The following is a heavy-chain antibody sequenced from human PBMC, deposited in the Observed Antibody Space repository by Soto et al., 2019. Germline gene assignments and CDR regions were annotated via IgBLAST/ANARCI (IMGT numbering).Heavy chain of an antibody. J-gene: IGHJ5*02. D-gene: IGHD4-17*01. CDR3: ILQGLIGGGAAYS. CDR1: GVTFSDFW. Sequence: EVQLVESGGGLVMPGGSLRLSCAVSGVTFSDFWMNWVRQAPGKGLEWVGRIKRTVDRGTTDYAAPVKGRFSITRDDSKNTLYLQMNSLRNEDTAVYYCILQGLIGGGAAYSWGQGTLVTVSS. CDR2: IKRTVDRGTT. V-gene: IGHV3-15*07.